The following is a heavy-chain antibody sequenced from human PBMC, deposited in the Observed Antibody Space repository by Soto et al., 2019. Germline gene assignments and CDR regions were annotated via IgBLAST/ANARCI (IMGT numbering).Heavy chain of an antibody. CDR2: IYYSGST. CDR1: GGSISSGGYY. CDR3: ERERTLDTAMVTIDY. Sequence: SETLSLTCTDSGGSISSGGYYWSWIRQHPGKGLEWIGYIYYSGSTYYNPSLKSRVTISVDTSKNQFSLKLSSVTAADTAVYYCERERTLDTAMVTIDYWGQGTLVTVSS. V-gene: IGHV4-31*03. D-gene: IGHD5-18*01. J-gene: IGHJ4*02.